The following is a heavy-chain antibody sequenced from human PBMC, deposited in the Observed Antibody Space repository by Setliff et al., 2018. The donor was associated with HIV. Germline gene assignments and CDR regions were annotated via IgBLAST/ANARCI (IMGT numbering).Heavy chain of an antibody. CDR3: ARNQGSSFGQGFDY. CDR2: IRNKANSFTI. D-gene: IGHD6-13*01. Sequence: GGSLILSCAASGFTLSDHYMDWVRQAPGKGLEWVGRIRNKANSFTIEYAASVKGRFTISKDESKNLLFLQMNSLKTEDTAVYYCARNQGSSFGQGFDYWGQGTLVTVSS. J-gene: IGHJ4*02. CDR1: GFTLSDHY. V-gene: IGHV3-72*01.